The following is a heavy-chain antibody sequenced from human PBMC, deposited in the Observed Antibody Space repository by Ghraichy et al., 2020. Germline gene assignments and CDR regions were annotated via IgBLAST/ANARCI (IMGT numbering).Heavy chain of an antibody. J-gene: IGHJ4*02. D-gene: IGHD7-27*01. V-gene: IGHV4-34*01. Sequence: SETLSLTCAVYGGSFSGYYWSWIRQPPGKGLEWIGEINHSGSTNYNPSLKSRVTISVDTSKNQFSLKLSSVTAADTAVYYCARAFSGDRGYWGQGTLVTVSS. CDR3: ARAFSGDRGY. CDR1: GGSFSGYY. CDR2: INHSGST.